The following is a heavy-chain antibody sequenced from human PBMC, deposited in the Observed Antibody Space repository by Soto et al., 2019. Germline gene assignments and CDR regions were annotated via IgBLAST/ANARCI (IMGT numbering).Heavy chain of an antibody. D-gene: IGHD6-6*01. Sequence: GASVKVSCKASGDTFTSNGISWVRQAPGQGLEWLAWISIYNGNTQYAQKVQGRVTMTTDTSTNTAYMELRGLRSDDTAVYYCARAPGSSSRPLVFDYWGQGTLVTVS. CDR1: GDTFTSNG. CDR2: ISIYNGNT. J-gene: IGHJ4*02. CDR3: ARAPGSSSRPLVFDY. V-gene: IGHV1-18*04.